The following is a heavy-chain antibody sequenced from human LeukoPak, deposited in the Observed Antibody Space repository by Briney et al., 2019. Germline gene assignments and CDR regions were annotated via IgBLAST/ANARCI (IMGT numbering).Heavy chain of an antibody. Sequence: GGSLRLSCAASGFTFSSYAMRWVRQAPGKGLEWVAVISYDGSNKYYADSVKGRFTISRDNSKNTLYLQMNSLRAEDTAVYYCARFQGYDSSGYFPRRKFYGMDVWGQGTTVTVSS. D-gene: IGHD3-22*01. CDR2: ISYDGSNK. CDR1: GFTFSSYA. V-gene: IGHV3-30-3*01. CDR3: ARFQGYDSSGYFPRRKFYGMDV. J-gene: IGHJ6*02.